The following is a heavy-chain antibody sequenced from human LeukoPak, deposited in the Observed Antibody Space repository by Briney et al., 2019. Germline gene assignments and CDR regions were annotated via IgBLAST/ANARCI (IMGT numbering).Heavy chain of an antibody. D-gene: IGHD3-22*01. V-gene: IGHV4-59*01. CDR1: GGSISSYY. CDR2: IYYSGST. J-gene: IGHJ4*02. Sequence: SETQSLTCTVSGGSISSYYWSWIRQPPGKGLEWIGYIYYSGSTNYNPSLKSRVTISVDTSKNQFSLKLSSVTAADTAVYYCASHHYDSSGYFFCYWGQGTLVTVSS. CDR3: ASHHYDSSGYFFCY.